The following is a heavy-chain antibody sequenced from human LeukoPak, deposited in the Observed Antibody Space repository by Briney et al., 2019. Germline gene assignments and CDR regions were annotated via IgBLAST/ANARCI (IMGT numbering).Heavy chain of an antibody. D-gene: IGHD6-6*01. CDR2: IWYDGSIK. Sequence: PGKSLRLSCAASGFTFNHYAMHWVRQAPGKGLEWVAVIWYDGSIKYYADSVKGRFTLSRDNSKNTVYLQMNSLRVEDTAVYYCARWGSSSDHDYWGQGTLVTVSS. J-gene: IGHJ4*02. CDR3: ARWGSSSDHDY. CDR1: GFTFNHYA. V-gene: IGHV3-33*01.